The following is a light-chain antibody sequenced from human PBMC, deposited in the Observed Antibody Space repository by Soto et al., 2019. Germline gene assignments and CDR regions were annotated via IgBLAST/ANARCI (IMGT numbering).Light chain of an antibody. Sequence: QSALTQPASVSGSPGQSITISCTGTSSDVGGYNYVSWYQQHPGKAPKLMIYDVSNRPSGVSNRFSGSKSGNTASLTNSGLQAEDVADYYCSSYTSSVVVFGGGTQLTVL. J-gene: IGLJ2*01. CDR1: SSDVGGYNY. CDR2: DVS. CDR3: SSYTSSVVV. V-gene: IGLV2-14*01.